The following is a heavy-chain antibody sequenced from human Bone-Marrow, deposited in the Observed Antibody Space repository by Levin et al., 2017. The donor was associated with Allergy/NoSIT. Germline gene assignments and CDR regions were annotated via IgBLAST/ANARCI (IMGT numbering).Heavy chain of an antibody. CDR2: ISAHSGNT. D-gene: IGHD5-12*01. CDR1: GYTFTNYG. J-gene: IGHJ4*01. CDR3: TRDQAIVATVIDY. Sequence: GESLKISCKASGYTFTNYGISWVRQAPGQGLEWMGWISAHSGNTNYAQKFQGRVTMSTDTSTSSAYMELRSLRSDDTAVYYCTRDQAIVATVIDYWGHGTLVIVSS. V-gene: IGHV1-18*01.